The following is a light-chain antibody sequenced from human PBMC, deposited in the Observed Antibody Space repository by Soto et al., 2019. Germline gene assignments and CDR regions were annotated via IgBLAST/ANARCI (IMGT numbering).Light chain of an antibody. CDR1: SSDVGGYNY. J-gene: IGLJ1*01. CDR3: SSYTTGNTHQIV. V-gene: IGLV2-14*03. CDR2: DVS. Sequence: QSVLTRPASVSGSPGQSITISCTGTSSDVGGYNYVSWYQHHPGKAPKLMIFDVSNRPSGVSNRFSGSKSGNTASLTISGLQPEDEADYYCSSYTTGNTHQIVFGTGTKVTVL.